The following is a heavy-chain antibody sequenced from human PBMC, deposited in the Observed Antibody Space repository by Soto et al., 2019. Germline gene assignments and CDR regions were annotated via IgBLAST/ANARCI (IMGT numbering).Heavy chain of an antibody. J-gene: IGHJ4*02. D-gene: IGHD3-10*01. CDR2: IYSGGST. Sequence: GGSLRLSCAASGFTVSSNYMSWVRQAPGKGLEWVSVIYSGGSTYYADSVKGRFTISRDNSKNTLYLQMNSLRAEDTAVYYCARAGNPHYYFDYWGQGTLVTVSS. V-gene: IGHV3-53*01. CDR1: GFTVSSNY. CDR3: ARAGNPHYYFDY.